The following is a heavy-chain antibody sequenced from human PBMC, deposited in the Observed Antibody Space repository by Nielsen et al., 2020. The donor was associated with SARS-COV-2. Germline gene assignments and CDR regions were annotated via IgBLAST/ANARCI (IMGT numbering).Heavy chain of an antibody. CDR3: AREGYGSENYRGEFSFDY. J-gene: IGHJ4*02. CDR2: INAGNGNT. D-gene: IGHD3-10*01. CDR1: RYSFASYS. Sequence: ASVKVSCKASRYSFASYSMHWVRQAPGQRLEWMGWINAGNGNTRYSQKFQGRVTITRNTSASTAYMELSSLRSEDTAIYYCAREGYGSENYRGEFSFDYWGQGTLVTVSS. V-gene: IGHV1-3*01.